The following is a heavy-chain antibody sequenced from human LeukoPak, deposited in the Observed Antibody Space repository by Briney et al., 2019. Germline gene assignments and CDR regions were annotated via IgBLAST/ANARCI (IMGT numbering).Heavy chain of an antibody. CDR3: AKYGGSPSNYFDY. CDR2: IHYTGSI. D-gene: IGHD1-26*01. CDR1: GDSISAYY. V-gene: IGHV4-59*08. Sequence: PSETLSLTCTVSGDSISAYYWSWVRQPPGKGLEWIAYIHYTGSINYNPSLKSRVTISMDTSKSQFSLQVNSVTAADTAVYYCAKYGGSPSNYFDYWGRGTLVTVSS. J-gene: IGHJ4*02.